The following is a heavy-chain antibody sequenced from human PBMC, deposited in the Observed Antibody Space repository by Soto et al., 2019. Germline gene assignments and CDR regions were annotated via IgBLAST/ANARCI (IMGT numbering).Heavy chain of an antibody. CDR1: GGSISSNGHY. V-gene: IGHV4-31*03. Sequence: QVQLQESGPELVKPSQTLSLTCTVSGGSISSNGHYWTWIRQHPGKGLEWIAYIYYTGNTYYYPSLKSRLSISVDTSKNQFSLKLRSVTAADTAVYYCASEQWGFDSWGQGTLVTVSS. J-gene: IGHJ4*02. CDR2: IYYTGNT. CDR3: ASEQWGFDS. D-gene: IGHD6-19*01.